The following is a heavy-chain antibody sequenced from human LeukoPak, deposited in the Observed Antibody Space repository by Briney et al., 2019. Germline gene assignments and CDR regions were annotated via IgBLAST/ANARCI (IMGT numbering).Heavy chain of an antibody. J-gene: IGHJ4*02. V-gene: IGHV3-74*01. D-gene: IGHD1-26*01. Sequence: TGGSLRLSCAASGFTFSTYWMHWVRQAPGKGLVWVSRIYSDVSSTTYADSVKGRFTISRDNAKNTLYLQMNSLRAEDTAVYYCARGGGSYPQYYFDYWGQGTLVTVSS. CDR1: GFTFSTYW. CDR3: ARGGGSYPQYYFDY. CDR2: IYSDVSST.